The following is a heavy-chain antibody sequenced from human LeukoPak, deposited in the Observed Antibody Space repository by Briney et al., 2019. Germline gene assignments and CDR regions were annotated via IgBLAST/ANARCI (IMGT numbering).Heavy chain of an antibody. V-gene: IGHV1-69*13. Sequence: SVKVSCKASGGTFSSYAISWVRQVPGQGLEWMGGIIPIFGTANYAQKFQGRVTITADESTSTAYMELSSLRSEDTAVYYCARDSHSSGWTGDYWGQGTLVTVSS. D-gene: IGHD6-19*01. CDR2: IIPIFGTA. CDR1: GGTFSSYA. J-gene: IGHJ4*02. CDR3: ARDSHSSGWTGDY.